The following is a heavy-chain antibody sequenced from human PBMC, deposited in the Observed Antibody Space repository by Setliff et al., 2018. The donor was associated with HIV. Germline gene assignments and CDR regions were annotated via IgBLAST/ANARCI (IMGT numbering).Heavy chain of an antibody. CDR1: GYTFTTFG. J-gene: IGHJ2*01. CDR3: ARYGSDWFFDL. Sequence: GASVKVSCKAPGYTFTTFGPSWVRQAPGQGLEWMGWINTETGTPMYAQGFTGRFVFSLDTSISTAYLQIDSLNAEDTAVYYCARYGSDWFFDLWGRGTLVTVSS. V-gene: IGHV7-4-1*01. D-gene: IGHD4-17*01. CDR2: INTETGTP.